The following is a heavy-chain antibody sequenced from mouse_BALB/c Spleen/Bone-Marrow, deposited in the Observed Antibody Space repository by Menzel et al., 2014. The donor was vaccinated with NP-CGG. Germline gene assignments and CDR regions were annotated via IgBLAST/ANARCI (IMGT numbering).Heavy chain of an antibody. CDR1: GYTFTSYV. V-gene: IGHV1-14*01. CDR2: INPYNDGT. CDR3: ASHNWDYAMDY. J-gene: IGHJ4*01. D-gene: IGHD4-1*02. Sequence: EVKLMESGPELVKPGASVKMSCKASGYTFTSYVMHWVKQKPGQGLERIGYINPYNDGTKYNEKFKGKATLTSDKSSSTAYMELSSLTSEDSAVYYCASHNWDYAMDYWGQGTSVTVSS.